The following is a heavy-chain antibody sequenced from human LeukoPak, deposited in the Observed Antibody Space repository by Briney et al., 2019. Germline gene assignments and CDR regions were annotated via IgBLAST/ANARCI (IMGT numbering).Heavy chain of an antibody. CDR1: GGTFSSYA. D-gene: IGHD3-22*01. CDR3: AINRGYYYDSSGYYSDAFDI. V-gene: IGHV1-69*06. J-gene: IGHJ3*02. CDR2: IIPIFGTA. Sequence: SVKVSCKASGGTFSSYAISWVRQAPGQGLEWMGGIIPIFGTANYAQKFQGRVTITADKSTSTAYMELSSLRSEDTAVYYCAINRGYYYDSSGYYSDAFDIWGQGTMVTVST.